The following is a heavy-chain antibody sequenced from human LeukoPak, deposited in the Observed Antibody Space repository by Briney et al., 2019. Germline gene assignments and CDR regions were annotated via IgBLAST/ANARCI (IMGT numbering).Heavy chain of an antibody. J-gene: IGHJ4*02. V-gene: IGHV3-48*04. Sequence: GGSLRLSCAASGFTFSSYWMSWVRQAPGKGLEWVSYISSSSSTIYYADSVKGRFTISRDNAKNSLYLQMNSLRAEDTAVYYCARVHMGFDYWGQGTLVTVSS. CDR3: ARVHMGFDY. CDR2: ISSSSSTI. D-gene: IGHD3-16*01. CDR1: GFTFSSYW.